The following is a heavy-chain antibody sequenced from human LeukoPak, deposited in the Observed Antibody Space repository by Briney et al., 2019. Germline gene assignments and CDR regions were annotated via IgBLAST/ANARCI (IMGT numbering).Heavy chain of an antibody. CDR2: INPSSGGT. CDR1: GYIFTDYY. V-gene: IGHV1-2*02. CDR3: ARGGTWEISLAWFDP. Sequence: ASVKVSCRASGYIFTDYYLHWVRQAPGQGLEWMGWINPSSGGTHYAQNFEGRVTLTRDTSINTVSMELSRLRSDDTAVYYCARGGTWEISLAWFDPWGQGTLVTVSS. J-gene: IGHJ5*02. D-gene: IGHD3-16*02.